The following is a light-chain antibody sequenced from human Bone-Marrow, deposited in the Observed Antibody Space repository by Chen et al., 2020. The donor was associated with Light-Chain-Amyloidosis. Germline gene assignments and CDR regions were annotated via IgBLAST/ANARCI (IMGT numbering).Light chain of an antibody. Sequence: SDELTQPPPVSVSPGQTGRITCSGDVLPTKYAYWYQQKPDQAPVLVIHRDTERPTGISERFSGSSSGTTATLTISGVHAEDEADYHCQSADSSGTYEVIFGGGTKLTVL. V-gene: IGLV3-25*03. CDR1: VLPTKY. J-gene: IGLJ2*01. CDR3: QSADSSGTYEVI. CDR2: RDT.